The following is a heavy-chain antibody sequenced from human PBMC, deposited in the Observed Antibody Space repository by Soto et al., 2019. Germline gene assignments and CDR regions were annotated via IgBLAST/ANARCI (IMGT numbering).Heavy chain of an antibody. CDR1: GFTFSSYG. Sequence: SLRLSCAASGFTFSSYGMHWVRQAPGKGLEWVAVISYDGSNKYCADSVKGRFTISRDNSKNTLYLQMNSLRAEDTAVYYCAKNGIAAAGSNYYMDVWGKGTRSPSP. CDR2: ISYDGSNK. CDR3: AKNGIAAAGSNYYMDV. D-gene: IGHD6-13*01. V-gene: IGHV3-30*18. J-gene: IGHJ6*03.